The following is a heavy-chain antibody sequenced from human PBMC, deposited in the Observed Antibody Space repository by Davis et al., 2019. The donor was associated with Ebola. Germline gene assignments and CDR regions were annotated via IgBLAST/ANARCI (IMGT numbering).Heavy chain of an antibody. V-gene: IGHV1-2*06. CDR3: STLRFSEVDY. D-gene: IGHD3-3*01. CDR2: INPNSGAT. J-gene: IGHJ4*02. Sequence: AASVKVSCKASGYTFTDYYMHWVRQAPGQGLEWLGRINPNSGATNYAQKFKGRIIMTRDTSTHTAYMELSRLRSEDTAVYYCSTLRFSEVDYWGQGTLVTVSS. CDR1: GYTFTDYY.